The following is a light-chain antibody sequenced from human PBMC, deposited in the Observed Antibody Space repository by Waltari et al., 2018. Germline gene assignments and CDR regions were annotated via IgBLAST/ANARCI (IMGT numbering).Light chain of an antibody. CDR1: SGHSSYT. Sequence: QLVLTQSPSASASLGASVKLTCTLSSGHSSYTIAWHQQQPEKGPRYLMKVNSYGSHSKGDGIPDRFSGSSSGAERYLTISGLQSEDEADYYCQTWGTGIHVVFGGGTKLTVL. J-gene: IGLJ2*01. CDR2: VNSYGSH. CDR3: QTWGTGIHVV. V-gene: IGLV4-69*01.